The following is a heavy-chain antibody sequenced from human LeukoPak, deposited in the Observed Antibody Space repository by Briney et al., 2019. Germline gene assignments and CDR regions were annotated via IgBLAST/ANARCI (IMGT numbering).Heavy chain of an antibody. CDR1: GFTVSSNY. D-gene: IGHD2-8*02. J-gene: IGHJ6*03. Sequence: PGGSLRLSCAASGFTVSSNYMSWVRQAPGNGLEWVSVIYGGGSTYYADSVRGRFTFSRDNSKNTLFLQMNSLRADDTAVYYCARGTDSYYHYMDVWGRGTTVTVSS. CDR2: IYGGGST. CDR3: ARGTDSYYHYMDV. V-gene: IGHV3-53*01.